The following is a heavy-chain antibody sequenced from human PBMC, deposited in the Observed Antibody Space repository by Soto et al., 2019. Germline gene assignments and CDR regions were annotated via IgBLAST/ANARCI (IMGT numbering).Heavy chain of an antibody. V-gene: IGHV1-2*04. CDR1: YTFKGLY. D-gene: IGHD4-17*01. CDR2: INPKSGGI. CDR3: ARGSWMDETDALTGDLNDYSMDV. Sequence: YTFKGLYMHWVRQAPGQELEWMGWINPKSGGIKYERKFQGSVSMTRDTATNTAYMELSSLSSNDTAVYYCARGSWMDETDALTGDLNDYSMDVGGQGTTAT. J-gene: IGHJ6*02.